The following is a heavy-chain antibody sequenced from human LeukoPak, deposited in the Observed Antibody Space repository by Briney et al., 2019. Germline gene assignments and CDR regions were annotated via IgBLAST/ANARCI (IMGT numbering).Heavy chain of an antibody. Sequence: GGSLRLSCAASGFTFSSFAMSWVRQAPGKGLEWVSVIYSGGSTYYADSVKGRFTISRDNSKNTLYLQMNSLRAEDTAVYYCAREFGGYKLYFDYWGQGTLVTVSS. CDR2: IYSGGST. CDR3: AREFGGYKLYFDY. V-gene: IGHV3-66*01. CDR1: GFTFSSFA. D-gene: IGHD5-24*01. J-gene: IGHJ4*02.